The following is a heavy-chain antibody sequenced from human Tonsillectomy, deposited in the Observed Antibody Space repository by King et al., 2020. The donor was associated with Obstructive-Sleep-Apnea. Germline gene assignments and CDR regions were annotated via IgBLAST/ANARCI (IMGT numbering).Heavy chain of an antibody. Sequence: VQLVESGGGLVQPGGSLRLSCAASRFTFSSYAMSWVRQAPGKGREWVSGISGSGGGAYYTDPVKGRFTISRDNSKNTLYLQMNSLRAEDTGVYYCAKDHTLLSGYGMDVWGQGTTVTVSS. CDR3: AKDHTLLSGYGMDV. CDR2: ISGSGGGA. D-gene: IGHD2/OR15-2a*01. J-gene: IGHJ6*02. CDR1: RFTFSSYA. V-gene: IGHV3-23*04.